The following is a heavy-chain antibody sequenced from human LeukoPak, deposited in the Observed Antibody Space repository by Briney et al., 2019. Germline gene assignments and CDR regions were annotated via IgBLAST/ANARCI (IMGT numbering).Heavy chain of an antibody. CDR1: GFTFSSYA. Sequence: GGSLRLSCAASGFTFSSYAMHWVRQAPGKVLEYVSAISSNGGSTYYANSVKGRFTISRDNSKNTLYLQMGSLRAEDMAVYYCARGRSGYARLAGYAYWGQGTLVTVSS. V-gene: IGHV3-64*01. CDR3: ARGRSGYARLAGYAY. CDR2: ISSNGGST. D-gene: IGHD5-12*01. J-gene: IGHJ4*02.